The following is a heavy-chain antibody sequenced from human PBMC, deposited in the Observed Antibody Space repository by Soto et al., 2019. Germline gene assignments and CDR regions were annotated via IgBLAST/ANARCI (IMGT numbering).Heavy chain of an antibody. D-gene: IGHD5-18*01. Sequence: SQNLSLTCVISGDIVSSNSAAWNWIRQSPSRGLEWLGRTYYRSKWYNDYAVSVKSRITINPDTSKNQFSLQLNSVTPEDTAVYYCARAIQLWDYWYLDLWGRGTLVTVSS. J-gene: IGHJ2*01. CDR1: GDIVSSNSAA. CDR2: TYYRSKWYN. CDR3: ARAIQLWDYWYLDL. V-gene: IGHV6-1*01.